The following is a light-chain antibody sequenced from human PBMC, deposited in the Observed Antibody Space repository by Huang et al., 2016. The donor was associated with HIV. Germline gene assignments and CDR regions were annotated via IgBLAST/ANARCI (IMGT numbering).Light chain of an antibody. Sequence: DIVMTQSPDSLTVSLGERATISCKSSQSVFYNKKNYLALYQQKPRQPLKLLIYWASARESGVPDRFNGSGSGTDFTFTISSLQAEDVAVYYCQQYYKTSLTFGGGTKVEIK. CDR2: WAS. CDR1: QSVFYNKKNY. V-gene: IGKV4-1*01. J-gene: IGKJ4*01. CDR3: QQYYKTSLT.